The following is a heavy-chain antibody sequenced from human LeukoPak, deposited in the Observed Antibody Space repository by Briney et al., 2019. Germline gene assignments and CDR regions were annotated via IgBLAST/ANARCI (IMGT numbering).Heavy chain of an antibody. Sequence: GGSLRLSCAASGFTFRSYWMTWVRQAPGKGLERVANIKEDGSEKYYLDSVKGRFTISRDNAKHSLYLQMNSLRAEDTAVYFCVIYYYGSGSFDYWGQGTLVTVSS. CDR3: VIYYYGSGSFDY. D-gene: IGHD3-10*01. J-gene: IGHJ4*02. CDR2: IKEDGSEK. V-gene: IGHV3-7*01. CDR1: GFTFRSYW.